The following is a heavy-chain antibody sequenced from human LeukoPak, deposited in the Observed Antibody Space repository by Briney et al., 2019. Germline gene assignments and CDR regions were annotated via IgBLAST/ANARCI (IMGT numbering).Heavy chain of an antibody. V-gene: IGHV3-53*01. D-gene: IGHD3-16*01. Sequence: TGGSLRLSCAASGFTVSSNYMTWVRQAPGKGLEWVSVIYSGGSIYYADSVKGRFTISRDNSKNTLYLQMNSLRAEDTAVYYCARRAGGYDYYGMDVWGQGTTVTVSS. CDR2: IYSGGSI. CDR1: GFTVSSNY. CDR3: ARRAGGYDYYGMDV. J-gene: IGHJ6*02.